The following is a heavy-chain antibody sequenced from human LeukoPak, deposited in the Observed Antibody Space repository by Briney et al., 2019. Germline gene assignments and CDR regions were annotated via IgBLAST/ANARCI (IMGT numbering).Heavy chain of an antibody. CDR3: ARAGVPDYSNYGGMDV. D-gene: IGHD4-11*01. J-gene: IGHJ6*02. CDR2: ISYDGSNK. V-gene: IGHV3-30-3*01. Sequence: PGGSLRLSCAASGFTFSSYAMHWVRQAPGKGLEWVAVISYDGSNKYYADSVKGRFTISRDNSKNTLYLQMNSLRAEDTAVYYCARAGVPDYSNYGGMDVWGQGTTVTVSS. CDR1: GFTFSSYA.